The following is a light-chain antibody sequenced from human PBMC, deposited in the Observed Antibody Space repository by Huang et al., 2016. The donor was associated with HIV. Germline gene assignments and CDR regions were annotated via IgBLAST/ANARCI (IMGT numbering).Light chain of an antibody. V-gene: IGKV3-11*01. Sequence: ELVLTQSPATLSLSPGERATLSCRASQSVGTYLAWYQQKPGQSPRLLIYDASNRATGIPARFSGRGSGTDFTLTISSLEPEDFAVYYCQQRSNWPPLLTFSPGTKVDIK. CDR1: QSVGTY. CDR3: QQRSNWPPLLT. J-gene: IGKJ3*01. CDR2: DAS.